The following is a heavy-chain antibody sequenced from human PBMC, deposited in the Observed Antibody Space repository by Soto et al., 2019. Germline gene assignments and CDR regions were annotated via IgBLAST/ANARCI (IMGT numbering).Heavy chain of an antibody. CDR3: ARVEYYYDSSGYYGYYYYGMDV. V-gene: IGHV3-11*01. Sequence: GGSLRLSCAASGFTFSDYYMSWIRQAPGKGLEWVSYISSSGSTIYYADSVKGRFTISRDNAKNSLYLQMNSLRAEDTAVYYCARVEYYYDSSGYYGYYYYGMDVWGQGTTVTVSS. D-gene: IGHD3-22*01. CDR1: GFTFSDYY. J-gene: IGHJ6*02. CDR2: ISSSGSTI.